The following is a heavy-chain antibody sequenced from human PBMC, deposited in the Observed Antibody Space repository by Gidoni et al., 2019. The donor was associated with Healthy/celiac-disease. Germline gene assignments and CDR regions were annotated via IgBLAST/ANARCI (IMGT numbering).Heavy chain of an antibody. CDR3: AKDGNLNYDFWSGYHFFDY. V-gene: IGHV3-9*01. CDR1: GFPFADYG. Sequence: EVQLVESGGGLVQPGRSLRLSCAASGFPFADYGRHWVRQAPGKGLEWVSGISWNSGSIGYADSVKGRFTISRDNAKNSLYLQMNSLRAEDTALYYCAKDGNLNYDFWSGYHFFDYWGQGTLVTVSS. J-gene: IGHJ4*02. CDR2: ISWNSGSI. D-gene: IGHD3-3*01.